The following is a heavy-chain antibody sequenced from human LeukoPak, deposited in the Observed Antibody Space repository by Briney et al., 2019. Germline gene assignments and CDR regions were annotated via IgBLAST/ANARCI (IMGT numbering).Heavy chain of an antibody. Sequence: SETLSLTCTVSGGSISSSSYYWGWIRQPPGKGLEWIGSMYYSGSTYYNPSLKSRVTVSVDTSKNQFSLKLASVTAADTAIYYCAKGAGGFSYYNWFDPWGQGTLVTVSS. J-gene: IGHJ5*02. CDR3: AKGAGGFSYYNWFDP. CDR1: GGSISSSSYY. D-gene: IGHD5-18*01. V-gene: IGHV4-39*07. CDR2: MYYSGST.